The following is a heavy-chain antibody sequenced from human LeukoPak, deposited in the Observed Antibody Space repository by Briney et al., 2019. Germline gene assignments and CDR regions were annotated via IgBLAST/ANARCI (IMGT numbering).Heavy chain of an antibody. CDR2: IYPSDSDT. Sequence: GESLKISCTGSGYTFTNYWIAWVRQTPGKGLEWMGIIYPSDSDTRYSPSFQGQVTISADKSISTAYLQWSSLKASDTAMYYCTRRETTGDYYWGQGTLVTVSA. V-gene: IGHV5-51*01. CDR1: GYTFTNYW. D-gene: IGHD2-21*02. CDR3: TRRETTGDYY. J-gene: IGHJ4*02.